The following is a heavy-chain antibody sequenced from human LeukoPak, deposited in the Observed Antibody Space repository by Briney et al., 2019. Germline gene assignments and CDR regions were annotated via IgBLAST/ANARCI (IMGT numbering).Heavy chain of an antibody. CDR1: GYTFTSYG. V-gene: IGHV1-18*01. CDR3: AREFAEQIGDYYYYYMDV. Sequence: ASVKVSCKVSGYTFTSYGGINWVRQAPGQGLEWMGWISPYNGNTNYAQNLRGRVTMTTDTSTSTAYMELRSLRSDDTAVYYCAREFAEQIGDYYYYYMDVWGKGTTVTVSS. J-gene: IGHJ6*03. D-gene: IGHD6-6*01. CDR2: ISPYNGNT.